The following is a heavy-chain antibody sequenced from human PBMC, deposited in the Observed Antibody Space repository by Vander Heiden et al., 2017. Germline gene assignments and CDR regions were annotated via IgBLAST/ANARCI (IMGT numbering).Heavy chain of an antibody. D-gene: IGHD3-10*01. J-gene: IGHJ4*02. CDR2: INHSGST. CDR3: ARDFSPRYYYGSGPSPSKAGTTGGDY. Sequence: QVQLQQWGAGLLKPSETLSLTCAVYGGSFSGYYWSWIRQPPGKGLEWIGEINHSGSTNYNPSLKSRVTISVDTSKNQFSLKLSSVTAADTAVYYCARDFSPRYYYGSGPSPSKAGTTGGDYWGQGTLVTVSS. CDR1: GGSFSGYY. V-gene: IGHV4-34*01.